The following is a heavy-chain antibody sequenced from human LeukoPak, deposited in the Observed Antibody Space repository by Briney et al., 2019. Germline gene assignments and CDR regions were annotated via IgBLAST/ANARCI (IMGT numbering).Heavy chain of an antibody. V-gene: IGHV3-23*01. D-gene: IGHD1-1*01. CDR3: AKEEVPNDF. Sequence: GGSLRLSCAASGFTFSSYAMSWVRQAPGKGLEWVSAISRSADITYYADSVKGRFTISSDISKNTLFLQMNSLRAEDTAVYYCAKEEVPNDFWGQGTLVTVSS. CDR1: GFTFSSYA. J-gene: IGHJ4*02. CDR2: ISRSADIT.